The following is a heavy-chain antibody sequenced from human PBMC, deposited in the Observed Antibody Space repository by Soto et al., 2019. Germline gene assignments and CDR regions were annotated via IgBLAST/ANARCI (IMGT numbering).Heavy chain of an antibody. CDR1: GFTFSSYW. CDR3: ARDMSTVVTPRYYGMDV. Sequence: EVQLVESGGGLVQPGGSLRLSCAASGFTFSSYWMHWVRQAPGKGLVWVSRINSDGSSTSYADSVKGRFTISRDNPKNTLYQQMNSLRAEDTAVYYCARDMSTVVTPRYYGMDVWGQGTTVTVSS. J-gene: IGHJ6*02. CDR2: INSDGSST. V-gene: IGHV3-74*01. D-gene: IGHD4-17*01.